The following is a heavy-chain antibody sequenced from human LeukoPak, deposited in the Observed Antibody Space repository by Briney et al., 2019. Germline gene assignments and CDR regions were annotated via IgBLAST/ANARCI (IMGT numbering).Heavy chain of an antibody. CDR2: ISAYNGNT. J-gene: IGHJ6*02. CDR1: GYTFTSYG. V-gene: IGHV1-18*01. D-gene: IGHD1-26*01. CDR3: AWDTSGSYYDYYYYGMDV. Sequence: ASVKVSCKASGYTFTSYGISWVRQAPGQGLEWMGWISAYNGNTNYAQKLQGRVTMTTDTSTSTAYMELRSLRSDDTAVYYCAWDTSGSYYDYYYYGMDVWGQGTTVTVSS.